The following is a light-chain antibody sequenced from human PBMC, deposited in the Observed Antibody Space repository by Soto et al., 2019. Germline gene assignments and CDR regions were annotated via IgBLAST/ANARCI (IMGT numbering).Light chain of an antibody. CDR2: GAS. CDR1: QTIGTN. V-gene: IGKV3-15*01. CDR3: QQLDNWPPVWP. Sequence: EIVMTQSPATLSVAPGERATLSCRASQTIGTNLAWYQQKPGQPPRLLFFGASTRATGVPARFSGSGSGTEFTLTISSLQSEDFAVYYWQQLDNWPPVWPFGQGTKVEVK. J-gene: IGKJ1*01.